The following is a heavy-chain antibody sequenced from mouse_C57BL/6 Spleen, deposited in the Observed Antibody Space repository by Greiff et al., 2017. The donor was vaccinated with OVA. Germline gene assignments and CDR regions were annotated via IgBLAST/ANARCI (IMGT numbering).Heavy chain of an antibody. Sequence: DVQLQESGPGLVKPSQSLSLTCSVTGYSITSGYYWNWIRQFPGNKLEWMGYISYDGSNNYNPSLKNRISITRDTSKNQFFLKLNSVTTEDTATYYCARGGYDYDHFDYWGQGTTLTVSS. D-gene: IGHD2-4*01. CDR3: ARGGYDYDHFDY. J-gene: IGHJ2*01. V-gene: IGHV3-6*01. CDR2: ISYDGSN. CDR1: GYSITSGYY.